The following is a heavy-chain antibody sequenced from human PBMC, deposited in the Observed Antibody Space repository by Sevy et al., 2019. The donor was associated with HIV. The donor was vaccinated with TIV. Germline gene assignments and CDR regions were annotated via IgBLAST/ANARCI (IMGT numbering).Heavy chain of an antibody. V-gene: IGHV1-3*01. J-gene: IGHJ4*02. CDR1: GYTFTSYA. CDR3: AREGNYGDYGGFDY. D-gene: IGHD4-17*01. Sequence: ASVKVSCKASGYTFTSYAMHWVRQAPGQRLEWMGWINAGNGNTKYSQKFQGRVTITRDTSASTAYMGLGSLGSEDTAVYYCAREGNYGDYGGFDYWGQGTLVTVSS. CDR2: INAGNGNT.